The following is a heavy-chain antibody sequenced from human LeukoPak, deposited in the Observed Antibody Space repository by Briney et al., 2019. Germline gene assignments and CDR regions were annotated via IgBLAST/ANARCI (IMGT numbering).Heavy chain of an antibody. J-gene: IGHJ4*02. CDR3: ARGGFYSTNTFDY. V-gene: IGHV3-74*01. CDR1: GFTFSSYW. D-gene: IGHD6-13*01. Sequence: GGSLRLSCAASGFTFSSYWMHWVRQAPGKGLVWVSRINSDGSSISYADSVKGRFTISRDNAKNTLYLRMNSLRAEDTALYYCARGGFYSTNTFDYWGQGTLVTVSS. CDR2: INSDGSSI.